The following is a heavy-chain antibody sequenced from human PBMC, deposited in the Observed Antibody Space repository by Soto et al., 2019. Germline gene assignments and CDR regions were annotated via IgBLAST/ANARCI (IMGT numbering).Heavy chain of an antibody. Sequence: EVQLLESGGGLVQPGGSLRLSCAASGFTFSSYAFSWVRQAPGKGLEWVSTISVSGHDTYYADSVKGRFTISRDNSRDTPYLEMNSLRAEDSALYYCAKFQVEGYHNYFGMDVWGQGTTVTVSS. CDR2: ISVSGHDT. CDR3: AKFQVEGYHNYFGMDV. J-gene: IGHJ6*02. CDR1: GFTFSSYA. V-gene: IGHV3-23*01.